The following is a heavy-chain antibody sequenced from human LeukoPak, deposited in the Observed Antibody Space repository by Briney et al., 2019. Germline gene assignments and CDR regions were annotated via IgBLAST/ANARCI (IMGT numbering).Heavy chain of an antibody. CDR1: GFTFSGYG. V-gene: IGHV3-23*01. CDR2: IGSSGNT. D-gene: IGHD5-12*01. J-gene: IGHJ4*02. CDR3: ARDSGGYDF. Sequence: GGSLRLSCAASGFTFSGYGMSWVRQAPGKGLEWVSGIGSSGNTWYADSVKGRFTVSRDNAKNSLYLQMHSLRAEDTAVYYCARDSGGYDFWGQGTLVTVSS.